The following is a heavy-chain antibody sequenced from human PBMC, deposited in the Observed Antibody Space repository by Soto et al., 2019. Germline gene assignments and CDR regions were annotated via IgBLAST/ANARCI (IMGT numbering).Heavy chain of an antibody. CDR2: ISYDGSNK. J-gene: IGHJ2*01. V-gene: IGHV3-30*18. CDR1: GFTFSSYG. D-gene: IGHD2-2*01. CDR3: AKSGPYCSSTSCRSSIRWYFDL. Sequence: GGSLRLSCAASGFTFSSYGMHWVRQAPGKGLEWVAVISYDGSNKYYADSVKGRFTISRDNSKNTLYLQMNSLRAEDTAVYYCAKSGPYCSSTSCRSSIRWYFDLWGRGSLVIVSS.